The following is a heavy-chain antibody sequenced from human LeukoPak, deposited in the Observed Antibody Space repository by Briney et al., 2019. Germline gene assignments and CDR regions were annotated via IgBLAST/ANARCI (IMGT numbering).Heavy chain of an antibody. CDR1: GYTFTSYG. CDR2: ISAYNGDT. V-gene: IGHV1-18*01. D-gene: IGHD3-3*01. J-gene: IGHJ4*02. CDR3: ARDVYDFWSGYYTWYLDY. Sequence: ASVKVSCKASGYTFTSYGISWVRQAPGQGLEWMGWISAYNGDTNYAQKLQGRVTMTTDTSTSTAYMELRSLRSDDTAVYYCARDVYDFWSGYYTWYLDYWGQGTLVTVSS.